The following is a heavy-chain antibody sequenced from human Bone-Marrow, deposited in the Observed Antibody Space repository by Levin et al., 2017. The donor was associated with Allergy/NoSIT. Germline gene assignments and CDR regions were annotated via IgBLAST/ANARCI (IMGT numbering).Heavy chain of an antibody. J-gene: IGHJ4*02. CDR3: FRDILGYCTGNDCPFPC. V-gene: IGHV4-38-2*02. CDR1: GYSISSGYC. Sequence: PSETLSLTCTVSGYSISSGYCWGWIRQPPGKGLEWIGNVCHSGSTYYNPSFKNRLTISVDTSKNQFSLKVNSVTAADTAVYYCFRDILGYCTGNDCPFPCWGQGTLVTVSS. CDR2: VCHSGST. D-gene: IGHD2-8*02.